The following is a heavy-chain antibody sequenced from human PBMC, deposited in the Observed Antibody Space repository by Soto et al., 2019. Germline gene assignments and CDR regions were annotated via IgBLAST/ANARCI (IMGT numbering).Heavy chain of an antibody. V-gene: IGHV1-18*01. J-gene: IGHJ3*02. CDR3: ARASLGVYAFDI. Sequence: ASVKVSCKASGYTFTSYGISWVRQAPGQGLEWMGWISAYNGNTNYAQKLQGRVTMTTDTSTSTAYMELRSLRFDDTAVYYWARASLGVYAFDIWGQGTMFTVS. D-gene: IGHD3-10*01. CDR1: GYTFTSYG. CDR2: ISAYNGNT.